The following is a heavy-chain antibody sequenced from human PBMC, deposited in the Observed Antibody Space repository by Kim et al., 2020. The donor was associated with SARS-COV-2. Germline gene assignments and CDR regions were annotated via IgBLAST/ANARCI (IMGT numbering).Heavy chain of an antibody. Sequence: SETLSLTCTVSGGSISSSSYYWGWIRQPPGKGLEWIGSIYYSGSTYYNPSLKSRVTISVDTSKNQFSLKLSSVTAADTAVDYCARQTRRWLQLHWVYYFDYGGQGTLVTVSS. V-gene: IGHV4-39*01. D-gene: IGHD5-12*01. J-gene: IGHJ4*02. CDR2: IYYSGST. CDR1: GGSISSSSYY. CDR3: ARQTRRWLQLHWVYYFDY.